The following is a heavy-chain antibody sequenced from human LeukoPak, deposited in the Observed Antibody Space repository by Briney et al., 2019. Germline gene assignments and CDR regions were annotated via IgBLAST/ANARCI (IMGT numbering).Heavy chain of an antibody. CDR2: LSSSGGTT. Sequence: GESLRLSCAASGFTFSIYAMSWVRRVPGKGLEWVSGLSSSGGTTYYADSVKGRFTISRDNSKNTLYLQMNSLRAEDTAVYYCAKGYMGDYWGQGTLVTVSS. D-gene: IGHD5-18*01. CDR3: AKGYMGDY. V-gene: IGHV3-23*01. J-gene: IGHJ4*02. CDR1: GFTFSIYA.